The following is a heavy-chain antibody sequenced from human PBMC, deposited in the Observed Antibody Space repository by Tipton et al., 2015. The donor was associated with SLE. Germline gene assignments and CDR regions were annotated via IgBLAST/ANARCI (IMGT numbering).Heavy chain of an antibody. Sequence: SLRLSCAASGFTFSSYAMHWVRQAPGKGLEWVAFIRFETSDKYYADSVKGRFTISRDNSKNTLYLQMNSLRTEDTAVYYCARGTYRGDYWGQGILVTVSS. V-gene: IGHV3-30*02. CDR1: GFTFSSYA. J-gene: IGHJ4*02. CDR3: ARGTYRGDY. CDR2: IRFETSDK. D-gene: IGHD3-16*01.